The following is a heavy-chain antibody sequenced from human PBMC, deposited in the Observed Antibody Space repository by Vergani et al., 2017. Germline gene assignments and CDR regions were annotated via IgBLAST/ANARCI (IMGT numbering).Heavy chain of an antibody. CDR3: ARHPTYYDFWSGYYRLDGMDV. CDR1: GGSISSYY. CDR2: IYTSGST. J-gene: IGHJ6*02. V-gene: IGHV4-4*09. D-gene: IGHD3-3*01. Sequence: QVQLQESGPGLVKPSETLSLTCTVSGGSISSYYWSWIRQPPGKGLEWIGYIYTSGSTNYNPSLKSRVTISVDKSKNQCSLKLSSVTAADTALYYCARHPTYYDFWSGYYRLDGMDVWGQGTTVTVSS.